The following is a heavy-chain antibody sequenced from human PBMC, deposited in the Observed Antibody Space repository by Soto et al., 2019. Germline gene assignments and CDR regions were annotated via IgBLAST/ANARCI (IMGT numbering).Heavy chain of an antibody. CDR2: ISGSSSNI. V-gene: IGHV3-21*04. J-gene: IGHJ4*02. D-gene: IGHD1-26*01. Sequence: EVQLVESGGGLVKPGGSLRLSCAASGFTYGSYCMYWVRQAPGKGLEWVSSISGSSSNIYYADSVKGRFTISRDNAKNSLYLHMNSLADEATVYYCCGKAVVGVVGSASRALDFCGQGTLVTVSS. CDR1: GFTYGSYC. CDR3: CGKAVVGVVGSASRALDF.